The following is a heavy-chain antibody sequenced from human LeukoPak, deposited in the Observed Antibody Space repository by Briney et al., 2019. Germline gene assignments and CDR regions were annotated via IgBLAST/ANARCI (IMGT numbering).Heavy chain of an antibody. D-gene: IGHD2-8*01. Sequence: SETLSLTCTVSGGSISSYYWSWIRQPPGKGLEWIGYIYYSGSTNYNPSLKSRVTISVDTSKNQFSLKLSSVTAADTAVYYCATGLGLMGNYYYGMDVWGQGTTVTVSS. V-gene: IGHV4-59*01. J-gene: IGHJ6*02. CDR2: IYYSGST. CDR1: GGSISSYY. CDR3: ATGLGLMGNYYYGMDV.